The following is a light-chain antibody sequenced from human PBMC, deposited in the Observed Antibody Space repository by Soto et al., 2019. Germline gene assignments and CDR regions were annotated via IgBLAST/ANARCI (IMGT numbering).Light chain of an antibody. CDR3: QQANSFPPP. CDR2: VAS. CDR1: QGISCC. J-gene: IGKJ4*02. V-gene: IGKV1-12*01. Sequence: DIQMTQPPSSVPASVGDRATITCRARQGISCCLAWYQQKLGKAPKLLIYVASSLQSGVPSRFSGSGSGTDFTLTISSLQPEDVGTYYCQQANSFPPPFGGGTKLEIK.